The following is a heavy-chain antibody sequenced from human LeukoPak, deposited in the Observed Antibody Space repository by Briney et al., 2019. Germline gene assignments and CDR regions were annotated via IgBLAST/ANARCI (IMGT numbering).Heavy chain of an antibody. Sequence: GGSLRLSCAASGFTFSDYYMSWIRQAPGKGLEWVSYISNSGRTIYYADSVKGRFTISRDNAKNSLFLQMNSLRAEDTAVYYCARDWVRASGDNKANYWVQGTLVTVSS. D-gene: IGHD7-27*01. CDR1: GFTFSDYY. J-gene: IGHJ4*02. V-gene: IGHV3-11*01. CDR2: ISNSGRTI. CDR3: ARDWVRASGDNKANY.